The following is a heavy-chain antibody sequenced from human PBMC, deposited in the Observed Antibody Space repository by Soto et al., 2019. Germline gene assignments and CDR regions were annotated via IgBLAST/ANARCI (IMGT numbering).Heavy chain of an antibody. CDR2: IYHSGNT. Sequence: AAESLSLPRAASGYSISSGYYWGWIQQPPGKGLEWIGHIYHSGNTYYNPSLKSRVTISVDTSKNQFSLRLSSVTAADTAVYYWVTDHQGGRLSEHRGKGNLVTVSS. V-gene: IGHV4-38-2*02. CDR1: GYSISSGYY. CDR3: VTDHQGGRLSEH. J-gene: IGHJ4*02.